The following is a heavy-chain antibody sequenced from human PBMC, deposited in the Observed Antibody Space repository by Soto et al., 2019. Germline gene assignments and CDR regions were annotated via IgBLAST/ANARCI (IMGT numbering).Heavy chain of an antibody. Sequence: PSETLSLTCAVYGGSFSGYYWSWIRQPPGKGLEWIGEINHSGSTNYNPSLKSRVTISVDTSKNQFSLKLSSVTAADTAVYYCARRGSMVRGVISWIDPWGQGTLVTVSS. CDR2: INHSGST. D-gene: IGHD3-10*01. CDR3: ARRGSMVRGVISWIDP. CDR1: GGSFSGYY. V-gene: IGHV4-34*01. J-gene: IGHJ5*02.